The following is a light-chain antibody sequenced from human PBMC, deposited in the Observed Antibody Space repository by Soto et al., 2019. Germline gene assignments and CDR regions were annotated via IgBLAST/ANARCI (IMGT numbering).Light chain of an antibody. J-gene: IGKJ1*01. Sequence: DIQMTQSPSSLSASVGDRLTITCRTSQNIRRYLNWHQQKPGKAPKLLIYATSNLQSGVPSRFSGSGSGTDFTLTISSLQPEDFATYYCQQSYSTPGTFGQGTKVEVK. CDR2: ATS. CDR1: QNIRRY. CDR3: QQSYSTPGT. V-gene: IGKV1-39*01.